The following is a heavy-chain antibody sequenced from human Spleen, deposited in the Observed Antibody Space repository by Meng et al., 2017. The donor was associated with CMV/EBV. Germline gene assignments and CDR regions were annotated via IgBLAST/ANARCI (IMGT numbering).Heavy chain of an antibody. CDR3: VKDRGSSGSWSSGYFDY. J-gene: IGHJ4*02. D-gene: IGHD1-26*01. Sequence: GESLKISCAASGFTFSNYAMHWVRQAPGKGLEWVSLISWDGGSTYYADSVKGRFTISRDNSKNSLYLQMNSLRAEDTALYYCVKDRGSSGSWSSGYFDYWGQGTLVTVSS. CDR2: ISWDGGST. V-gene: IGHV3-43D*03. CDR1: GFTFSNYA.